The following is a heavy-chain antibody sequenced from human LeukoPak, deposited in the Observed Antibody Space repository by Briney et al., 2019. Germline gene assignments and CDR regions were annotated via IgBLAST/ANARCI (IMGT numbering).Heavy chain of an antibody. CDR1: GGSISSSNW. CDR3: ARAALRFLEWSNYGMDV. J-gene: IGHJ6*02. CDR2: IYHSGST. Sequence: SGTLSLTCAVSGGSISSSNWWSWVRQPPGKGLEWIGEIYHSGSTNYNPSLKSRVTISVDKSKNQFSLKLSSVTAADTAVYYCARAALRFLEWSNYGMDVWGQGTTVTVSS. V-gene: IGHV4-4*02. D-gene: IGHD3-3*01.